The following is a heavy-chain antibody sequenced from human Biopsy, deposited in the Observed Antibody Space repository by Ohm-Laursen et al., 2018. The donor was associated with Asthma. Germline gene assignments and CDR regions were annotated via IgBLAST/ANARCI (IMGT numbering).Heavy chain of an antibody. J-gene: IGHJ6*02. V-gene: IGHV1-18*01. Sequence: ASVKVSCKTSGYTFNNAGITWVRQAPGQGLEWMGWISVYNGNTKVAQKLQDRVTMITDTSTSTAYMELRSLRPDDTAVYFCARAVDYSHYYGIDVWGQGTTVTVS. D-gene: IGHD3-10*01. CDR1: GYTFNNAG. CDR3: ARAVDYSHYYGIDV. CDR2: ISVYNGNT.